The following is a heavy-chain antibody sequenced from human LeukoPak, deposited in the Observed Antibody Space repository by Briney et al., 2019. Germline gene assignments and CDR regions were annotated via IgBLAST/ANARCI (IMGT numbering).Heavy chain of an antibody. D-gene: IGHD1-1*01. CDR1: GGSITSGRYY. CDR2: IYYSGST. CDR3: ARHVPYSNWYFDY. Sequence: SETLSLTCTVSGGSITSGRYYWGWIRQPPGKGLEWIGTIYYSGSTYCNPSLKSRVTISLDTSMPQSSLKLTSVTAADTAVYYCARHVPYSNWYFDYWGQGTLVTVSS. V-gene: IGHV4-39*01. J-gene: IGHJ4*02.